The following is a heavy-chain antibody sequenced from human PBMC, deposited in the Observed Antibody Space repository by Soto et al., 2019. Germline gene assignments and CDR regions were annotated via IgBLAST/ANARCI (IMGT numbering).Heavy chain of an antibody. J-gene: IGHJ6*03. Sequence: GGSLRLSCTASGFTFGDYAMSWFRQAPGKGLEWVGFIRSKAYGGTTEYAASVKGRFTISRDDSKSIAYLQMNSLKTEDTAVYYCTRVLSNYVMVDYYMDVWGKGTTVTVSS. CDR2: IRSKAYGGTT. V-gene: IGHV3-49*03. CDR1: GFTFGDYA. D-gene: IGHD4-4*01. CDR3: TRVLSNYVMVDYYMDV.